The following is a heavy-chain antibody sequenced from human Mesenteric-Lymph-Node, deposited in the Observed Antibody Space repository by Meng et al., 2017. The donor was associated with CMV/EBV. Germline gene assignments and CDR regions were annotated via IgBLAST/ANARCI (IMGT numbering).Heavy chain of an antibody. J-gene: IGHJ5*02. CDR3: AKHLFDILTGWSNGFDP. Sequence: GGSLRLSCVASGFTFSSHALSWVRQAPGKGLEWVAGIDSGGASTYNSDSVKGHFTVSRDDSKNTLYLQMNSLRVEDTAVYYCAKHLFDILTGWSNGFDPWGQGALVTVSS. D-gene: IGHD3-9*01. CDR1: GFTFSSHA. V-gene: IGHV3-23*03. CDR2: IDSGGAST.